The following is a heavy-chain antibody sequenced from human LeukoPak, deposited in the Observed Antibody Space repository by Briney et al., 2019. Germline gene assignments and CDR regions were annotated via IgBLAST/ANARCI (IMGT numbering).Heavy chain of an antibody. CDR2: SRNRAKSYTT. J-gene: IGHJ4*02. Sequence: GSLRLSCAVSGFTFSDHYMDWVRQAPGKGLEWVGRSRNRAKSYTTDYAASVKGRFTISRDDSKSTLYLQMNSLETEDTAVYYCSRDATGDHWGQGTLLSVSS. V-gene: IGHV3-72*01. CDR1: GFTFSDHY. CDR3: SRDATGDH.